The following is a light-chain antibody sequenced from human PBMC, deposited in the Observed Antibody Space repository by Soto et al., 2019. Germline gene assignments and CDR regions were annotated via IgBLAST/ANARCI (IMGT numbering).Light chain of an antibody. CDR2: AAS. CDR1: QSISNY. Sequence: DIQMTQSPSSLSASVGDRVTITCRASQSISNYLNWYQQKPRKAPKLLIYAASSLQSGVPSRFSGSGSGTDFTLTISSLQPEDFATYYCQHSYSILRSFGGGTKVEIK. V-gene: IGKV1-39*01. J-gene: IGKJ4*01. CDR3: QHSYSILRS.